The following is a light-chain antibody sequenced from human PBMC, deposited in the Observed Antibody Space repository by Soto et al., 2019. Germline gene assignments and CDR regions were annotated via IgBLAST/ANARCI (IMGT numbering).Light chain of an antibody. CDR1: QDINKY. Sequence: DIQMTQSPSSLSASVGDRVTITCQASQDINKYLNWYQQKAGKAPKLLIYDASNLQTGVPSRFSGSGSGTDFTFTITSLQPEDVATYYCPQYDNFPPLTFGPGTKVDIE. CDR3: PQYDNFPPLT. J-gene: IGKJ3*01. CDR2: DAS. V-gene: IGKV1-33*01.